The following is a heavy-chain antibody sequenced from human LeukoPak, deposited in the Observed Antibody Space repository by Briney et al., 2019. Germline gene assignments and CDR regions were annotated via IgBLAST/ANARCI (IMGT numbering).Heavy chain of an antibody. CDR3: AREHSSSSGKVFDY. Sequence: ASVKVSCTASGSTFPGYYMHWVRQAPGQGIEWMGWINPNSGGTNYAQKFQGRVTMTRDTSISTAYMELSRLRSDDTRVYYCAREHSSSSGKVFDYWGQGTLVTVSS. V-gene: IGHV1-2*02. CDR1: GSTFPGYY. J-gene: IGHJ4*02. D-gene: IGHD6-6*01. CDR2: INPNSGGT.